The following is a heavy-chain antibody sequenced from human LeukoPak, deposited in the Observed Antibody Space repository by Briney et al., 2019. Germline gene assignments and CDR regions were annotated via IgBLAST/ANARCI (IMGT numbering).Heavy chain of an antibody. CDR2: ISYDGSNK. V-gene: IGHV3-30-3*01. Sequence: GGSLRLSCAASGFTFSSYAMHWVRQAPGKGLEWVAVISYDGSNKYYADSVKGRFTISRDNSKNTLYLQMNNLRAEDTAVYYCARYSGSDDAFDIWGQGTMVTVSS. CDR3: ARYSGSDDAFDI. J-gene: IGHJ3*02. D-gene: IGHD1-26*01. CDR1: GFTFSSYA.